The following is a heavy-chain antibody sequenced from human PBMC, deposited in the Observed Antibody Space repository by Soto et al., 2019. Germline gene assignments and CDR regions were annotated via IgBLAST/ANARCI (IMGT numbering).Heavy chain of an antibody. V-gene: IGHV3-7*03. CDR2: ISQDGSEK. J-gene: IGHJ4*02. D-gene: IGHD1-26*01. CDR3: AREYPGGSYYDY. CDR1: GFTFSSYW. Sequence: EVQVVESGGGLVQPGGSLRLSCAASGFTFSSYWMSWVRQAPGKGLEWVARISQDGSEKYYVDSVKGRFTISRDNAKNSLYLQMNSLRAEDTAVYYCAREYPGGSYYDYWGQGTLVTVSS.